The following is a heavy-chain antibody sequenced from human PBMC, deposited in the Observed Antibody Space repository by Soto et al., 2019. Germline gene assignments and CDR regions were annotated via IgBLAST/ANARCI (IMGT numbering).Heavy chain of an antibody. CDR2: INAGNGNT. CDR1: GYTFTSYA. D-gene: IGHD3-22*01. J-gene: IGHJ6*02. V-gene: IGHV1-3*01. CDR3: ARGGWQYYDSSGYVPGMDV. Sequence: GASVKVSCKASGYTFTSYAMHWVRQAPGQRLGWMGWINAGNGNTKYSQKFQGRVTITRDTSASTAYMELSSLRSEDTAVYYCARGGWQYYDSSGYVPGMDVWRQGTTVTVSS.